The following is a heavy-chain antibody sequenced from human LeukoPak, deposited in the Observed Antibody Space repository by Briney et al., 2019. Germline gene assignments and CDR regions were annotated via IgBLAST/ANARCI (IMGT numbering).Heavy chain of an antibody. CDR2: ISGSGGST. D-gene: IGHD2-2*01. Sequence: GGSLRPSCAASGFTFSRNAMSWVRQAPGKGLEWVSAISGSGGSTYYADSVKGRFTISRDNSKNTLYLQMNSLRAEDTAVYYCGKGDLGYCSSSSCNDYWGQGTLVTVSS. V-gene: IGHV3-23*01. CDR1: GFTFSRNA. J-gene: IGHJ4*02. CDR3: GKGDLGYCSSSSCNDY.